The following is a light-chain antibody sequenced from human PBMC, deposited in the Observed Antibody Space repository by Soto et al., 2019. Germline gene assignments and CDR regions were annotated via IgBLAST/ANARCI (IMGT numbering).Light chain of an antibody. CDR3: QPWNTGIVV. CDR1: SGHSTYS. Sequence: QPVLTQSPSASASLGASVRLTCTLSSGHSTYSIAWHQQQPEKGPRYLMKLNSDGSHSKGDGIPDRFSGSSSGAERYLTISSLQSEDEADYYCQPWNTGIVVFGGGTKLTVL. J-gene: IGLJ2*01. V-gene: IGLV4-69*01. CDR2: LNSDGSH.